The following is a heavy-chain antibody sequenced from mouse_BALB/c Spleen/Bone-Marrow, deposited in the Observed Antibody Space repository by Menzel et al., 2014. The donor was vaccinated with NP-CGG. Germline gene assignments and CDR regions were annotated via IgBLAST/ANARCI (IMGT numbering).Heavy chain of an antibody. J-gene: IGHJ2*01. Sequence: QVQLQQPGAELVRPGSSVKISCKSSGYAFSTYWINWVKQRPGQGLEWIGQIYPGDGDTDFNVKFKGKATLTADRSSNTAYMEFSSLTSEDSAVYFCARGGISVDYWGQGTTLTVSS. CDR2: IYPGDGDT. CDR3: ARGGISVDY. CDR1: GYAFSTYW. V-gene: IGHV1-80*01.